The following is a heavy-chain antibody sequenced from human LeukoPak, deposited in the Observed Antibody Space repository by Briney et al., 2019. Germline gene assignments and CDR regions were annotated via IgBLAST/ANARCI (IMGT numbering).Heavy chain of an antibody. CDR3: ARYFDFWSGYPSFDY. V-gene: IGHV4-30-4*08. J-gene: IGHJ4*02. CDR1: GGSISSGDYY. Sequence: SQTLSLTCTVSGGSISSGDYYWSWIRQPPGKGLEWIGYIYYSGITHYNPSLKSRVAISVDTSRNQFPLKLSSVTAADTAVYYCARYFDFWSGYPSFDYWGQGTLVTVSS. D-gene: IGHD3-3*01. CDR2: IYYSGIT.